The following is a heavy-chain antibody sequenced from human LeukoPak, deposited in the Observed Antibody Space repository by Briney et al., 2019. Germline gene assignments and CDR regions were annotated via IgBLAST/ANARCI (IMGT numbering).Heavy chain of an antibody. CDR3: ARHFGYYDSSGYYSDVGFDY. D-gene: IGHD3-22*01. CDR1: GYTFTSYD. Sequence: ASVKVPCKASGYTFTSYDINWVRQATGQGLEWMGWMNPNSGNTGYAQKFQGRVTMTRNTSISTAYMELSSLRSEDTAVYYCARHFGYYDSSGYYSDVGFDYWGQGTLVTVSS. CDR2: MNPNSGNT. J-gene: IGHJ4*02. V-gene: IGHV1-8*01.